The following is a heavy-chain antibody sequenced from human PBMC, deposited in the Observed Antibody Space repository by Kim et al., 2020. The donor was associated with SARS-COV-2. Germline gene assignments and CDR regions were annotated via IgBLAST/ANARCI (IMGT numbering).Heavy chain of an antibody. CDR3: ASMVRGVIYWFDP. J-gene: IGHJ5*02. Sequence: YAQKFQGRGTITADESTSTAYMELSSLRSEDTAVYYCASMVRGVIYWFDPWGQGTLVTVSS. D-gene: IGHD3-10*01. V-gene: IGHV1-69*01.